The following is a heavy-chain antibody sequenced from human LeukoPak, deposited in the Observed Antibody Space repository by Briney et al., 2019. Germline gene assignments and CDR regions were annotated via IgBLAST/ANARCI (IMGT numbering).Heavy chain of an antibody. Sequence: GGSLSLSCAASRLTLSSYGMHWVRQAPGKGMEWVAIISYDGRDKYYADSVKGRFTISRDNSKHTLYLQMNSLRAEDTAVYYCAREGTREDYDSSGYRPIEYWGQGTLVTVSS. CDR1: RLTLSSYG. D-gene: IGHD3-22*01. CDR3: AREGTREDYDSSGYRPIEY. J-gene: IGHJ4*02. V-gene: IGHV3-30*03. CDR2: ISYDGRDK.